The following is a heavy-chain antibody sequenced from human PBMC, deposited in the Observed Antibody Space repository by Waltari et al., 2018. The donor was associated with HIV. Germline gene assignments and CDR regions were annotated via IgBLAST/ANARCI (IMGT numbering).Heavy chain of an antibody. J-gene: IGHJ4*02. CDR1: GYSISSASS. CDR3: GSGSRRGHSHGIDY. CDR2: ASRSGST. D-gene: IGHD5-18*01. V-gene: IGHV4-38-2*01. Sequence: QVQLHESGPGMVQPSETLSLTCAVSGYSISSASSWGWIRQPPGKGREWIGSASRSGSTYYSPSLKSRVTISVDTSKNQFSLKLNSVAAADTAVYYCGSGSRRGHSHGIDYWGQGTLVTVSS.